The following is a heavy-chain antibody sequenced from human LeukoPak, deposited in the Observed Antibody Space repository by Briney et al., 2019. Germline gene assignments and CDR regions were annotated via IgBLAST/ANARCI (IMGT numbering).Heavy chain of an antibody. CDR2: ISAYNGGT. J-gene: IGHJ6*02. V-gene: IGHV1-18*01. CDR3: ARDQLRYYGSNNYYSDMDF. Sequence: ASVKVSCKASGYTFTSCAIAWVRQAPGQGLEWMGWISAYNGGTNYARKFRGRVTMTTDTSTNTGYMELRSLRSDDTAVYFCARDQLRYYGSNNYYSDMDFWGQGTTVTVSS. CDR1: GYTFTSCA. D-gene: IGHD3-10*01.